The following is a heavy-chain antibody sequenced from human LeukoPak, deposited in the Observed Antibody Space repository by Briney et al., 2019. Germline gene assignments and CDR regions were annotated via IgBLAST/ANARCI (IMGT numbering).Heavy chain of an antibody. V-gene: IGHV4-59*01. CDR2: IYYSGST. CDR3: ARALRARITGTTASVYGMDV. D-gene: IGHD1-20*01. CDR1: GGSISSYY. Sequence: SETLSLTCTVSGGSISSYYWSWIRQPPGKGLEWIGYIYYSGSTNYNPSLKSRVTISVDTSKNQFPLKLSSVTAADTAVYYCARALRARITGTTASVYGMDVWAKGPRSPSP. J-gene: IGHJ6*02.